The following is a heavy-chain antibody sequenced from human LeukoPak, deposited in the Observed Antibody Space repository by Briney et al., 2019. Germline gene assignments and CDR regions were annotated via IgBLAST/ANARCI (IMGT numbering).Heavy chain of an antibody. J-gene: IGHJ4*02. Sequence: SETLSLTCAVYGGSFSGYYWSWIRQPAGKGLEWIGRIYTSGSTNYNPSLKSRVTISVDTSKNQFSLKLSSVTAADTAVYYCARTPYFYDSSGYSYEFDYWGQGTLVTVSS. V-gene: IGHV4-59*10. CDR2: IYTSGST. CDR1: GGSFSGYY. CDR3: ARTPYFYDSSGYSYEFDY. D-gene: IGHD3-22*01.